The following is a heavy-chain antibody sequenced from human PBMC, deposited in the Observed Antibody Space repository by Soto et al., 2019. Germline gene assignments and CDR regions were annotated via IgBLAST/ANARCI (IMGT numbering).Heavy chain of an antibody. J-gene: IGHJ4*02. Sequence: QVELQESGPGLVKPSGTLSLTCAVSGASVSSTYWWSWVRQPPGKGPEWIGEINHRGSANYNPSLQSRVTISVDIPKSQFSLRLTSVTAADTAVYYCARYNAASGTYYFDFWGQGALVTVSS. CDR3: ARYNAASGTYYFDF. CDR1: GASVSSTYW. CDR2: INHRGSA. V-gene: IGHV4-4*02. D-gene: IGHD6-13*01.